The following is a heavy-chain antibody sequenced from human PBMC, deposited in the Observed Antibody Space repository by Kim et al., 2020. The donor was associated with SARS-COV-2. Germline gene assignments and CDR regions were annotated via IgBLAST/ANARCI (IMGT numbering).Heavy chain of an antibody. Sequence: GGSLRLSCAASGFTFSSYGMHWVRQAPGKGLEWVAVIWYDGSNKYYADSVKGRFTISRDNSKNTLYLQMNSLRAEDTAVYYCARAHIDLCGFWSGYLPGYYGRAVWRGGPTVTVSS. CDR1: GFTFSSYG. J-gene: IGHJ6*01. CDR2: IWYDGSNK. CDR3: ARAHIDLCGFWSGYLPGYYGRAV. V-gene: IGHV3-33*08. D-gene: IGHD3-3*01.